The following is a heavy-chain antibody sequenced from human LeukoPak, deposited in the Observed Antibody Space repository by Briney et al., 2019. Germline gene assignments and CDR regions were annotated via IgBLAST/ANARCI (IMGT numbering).Heavy chain of an antibody. D-gene: IGHD2-2*01. V-gene: IGHV3-30*04. J-gene: IGHJ4*02. CDR3: ARGTSAPAAIKPDY. CDR2: ISYDGSNK. Sequence: GRSLRLSCAASGFTFSSYAMHWVRQAPGKGLEWVAVISYDGSNKYYADSVKGRFTISRDDSKNTLYLQMNSLRAEDTAVYYCARGTSAPAAIKPDYWGQGTLVTVSS. CDR1: GFTFSSYA.